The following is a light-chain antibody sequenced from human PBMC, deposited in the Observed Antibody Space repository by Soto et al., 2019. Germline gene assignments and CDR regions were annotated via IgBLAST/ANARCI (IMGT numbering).Light chain of an antibody. CDR2: GAS. V-gene: IGKV3-20*01. J-gene: IGKJ1*01. Sequence: IVLTQSPGTLSLSPGERTTLSCRASQSISRYLAWYQQKPGQGPRLLIYGASSRATGTPDRFSGGGSGTEFTLTISTLQSEDFAVYYCQQYGNWPPWKFGPGTKVDIK. CDR3: QQYGNWPPWK. CDR1: QSISRY.